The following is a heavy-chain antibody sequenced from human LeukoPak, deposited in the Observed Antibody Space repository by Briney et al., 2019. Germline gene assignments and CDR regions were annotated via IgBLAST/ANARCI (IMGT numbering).Heavy chain of an antibody. Sequence: PSQTLSLTCTVSGGSMSEANFYWTWIRQPPGKGLEWIGYIYYCGSTYYNPSLKSRVTISVDTSKNQFSLKLSSVTAADTAVYYCARVLNGSGGGGFWFFFDYWGQGTLVTVSS. J-gene: IGHJ4*02. CDR2: IYYCGST. CDR3: ARVLNGSGGGGFWFFFDY. D-gene: IGHD3-10*01. V-gene: IGHV4-30-4*01. CDR1: GGSMSEANFY.